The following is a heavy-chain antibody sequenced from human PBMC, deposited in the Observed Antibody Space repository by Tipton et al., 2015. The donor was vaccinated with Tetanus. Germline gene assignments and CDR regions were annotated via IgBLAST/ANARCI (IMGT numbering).Heavy chain of an antibody. CDR3: ARDLELRFSIYYYYGMGV. V-gene: IGHV3-21*01. J-gene: IGHJ6*02. CDR2: ISSDSRSI. D-gene: IGHD1-7*01. CDR1: GFIFSSYS. Sequence: SLRLSCAASGFIFSSYSMSWVRQAPGKGLEWVSSISSDSRSIYYADSMKGRFTISRDNAKKSLYLQMDSLRAEDTAVYYCARDLELRFSIYYYYGMGVWGQGTTVTVSS.